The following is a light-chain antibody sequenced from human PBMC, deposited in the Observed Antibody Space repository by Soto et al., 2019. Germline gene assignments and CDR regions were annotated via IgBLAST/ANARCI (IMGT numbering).Light chain of an antibody. J-gene: IGKJ4*01. CDR1: QSVRIN. V-gene: IGKV3-15*01. CDR3: QQGNNWPLT. CDR2: DAS. Sequence: IAMSLSPATVTVSPGERATPSCTASQSVRINLAWYQQKPGQAPRLIMYDASTRATGIPARFSGSGSGTEFTLTISSLQSEDFAVYYCQQGNNWPLTFGGGTKVEIK.